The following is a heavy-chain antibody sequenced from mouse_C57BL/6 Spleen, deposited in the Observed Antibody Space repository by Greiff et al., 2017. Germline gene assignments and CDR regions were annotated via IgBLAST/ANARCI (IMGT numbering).Heavy chain of an antibody. D-gene: IGHD3-2*02. Sequence: QVQLQQSGAELVKPGASVKLSCKASGYTFTEYTIHWVKQRSGQGLEWIGWFYPGSGSIKYNEKFKDKATLTADKSSSTVYMELSRLTSEDSAVYCCARHEGPDSSGYVRPYYFDYWGQGTTLTVSS. J-gene: IGHJ2*01. V-gene: IGHV1-62-2*01. CDR1: GYTFTEYT. CDR3: ARHEGPDSSGYVRPYYFDY. CDR2: FYPGSGSI.